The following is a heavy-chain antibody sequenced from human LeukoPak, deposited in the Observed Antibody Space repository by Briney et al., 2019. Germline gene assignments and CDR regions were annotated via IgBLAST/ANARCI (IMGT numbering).Heavy chain of an antibody. D-gene: IGHD5-18*01. J-gene: IGHJ5*02. CDR3: ARVKGGYGAFDP. CDR2: ISSSGSTI. CDR1: GFTFSTYW. Sequence: GGSLRLSCAASGFTFSTYWMNWVRPAPGKGLEWVSYISSSGSTIYYADSVKGRFTISRDNAKNSLYLQMNSLRAEDTAVYYCARVKGGYGAFDPWGQGTLVTVSS. V-gene: IGHV3-48*04.